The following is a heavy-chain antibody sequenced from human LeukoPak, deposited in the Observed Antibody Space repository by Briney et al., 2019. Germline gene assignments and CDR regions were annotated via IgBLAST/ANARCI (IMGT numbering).Heavy chain of an antibody. J-gene: IGHJ4*02. CDR3: ARVYQSAEYYFDY. V-gene: IGHV4-59*01. Sequence: PSETLSLTCTVSGGSIDSYYWSWIRQPPGKGLEWIGYIYYTGSTEYHPSLKSRVTISLDTSKNQFSLKLTSVTAAVTAVYYCARVYQSAEYYFDYWGQGNLVSVSS. CDR2: IYYTGST. D-gene: IGHD2-2*01. CDR1: GGSIDSYY.